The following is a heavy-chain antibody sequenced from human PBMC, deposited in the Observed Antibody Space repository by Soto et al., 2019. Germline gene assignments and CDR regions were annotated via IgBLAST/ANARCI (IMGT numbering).Heavy chain of an antibody. Sequence: GASVKVSCKASGYTFTSYGISWVRQAPGQGLEWMGWISAYNGNTNYAQKLQGRVTMTTDTSTSTAYMELRSLRSDDTAVYYCARLKDIVVVPAAMRMGWFDPWGQGTLVTVSS. V-gene: IGHV1-18*01. J-gene: IGHJ5*02. CDR3: ARLKDIVVVPAAMRMGWFDP. CDR1: GYTFTSYG. D-gene: IGHD2-2*01. CDR2: ISAYNGNT.